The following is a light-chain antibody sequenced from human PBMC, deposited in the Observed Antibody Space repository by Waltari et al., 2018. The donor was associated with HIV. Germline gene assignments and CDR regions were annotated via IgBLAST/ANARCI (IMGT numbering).Light chain of an antibody. CDR2: DND. J-gene: IGLJ2*01. CDR3: GTWNSKVNIVA. Sequence: HSLLTLPPSVSAAPAQTVTLSCSGSSLSITNLFISWYQQFPGTAPKRLIYDNDKRPSGIPDRFSASKSGTSATLGITGLQTGDEADYYCGTWNSKVNIVAFGGGTKLTVL. V-gene: IGLV1-51*01. CDR1: SLSITNLF.